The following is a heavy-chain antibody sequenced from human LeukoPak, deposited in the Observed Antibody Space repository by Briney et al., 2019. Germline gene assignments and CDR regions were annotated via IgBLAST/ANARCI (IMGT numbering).Heavy chain of an antibody. CDR2: IDPSDSYT. J-gene: IGHJ4*02. V-gene: IGHV5-10-1*01. CDR1: GYSFTSYW. CDR3: AWHTRGAYGDFDY. D-gene: IGHD4-17*01. Sequence: GESLKISCKGSGYSFTSYWISWVRQMPGKGLEWMGRIDPSDSYTNYSPSFQGHVTISADKSISTAYLQWSSLKASDTAFFYCAWHTRGAYGDFDYWGQGTLVTVSS.